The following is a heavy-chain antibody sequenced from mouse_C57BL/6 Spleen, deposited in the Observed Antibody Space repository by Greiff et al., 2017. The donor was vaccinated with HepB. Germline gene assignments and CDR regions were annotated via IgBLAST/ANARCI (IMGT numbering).Heavy chain of an antibody. Sequence: DVQLQESGPGLVKPSQSLSLTCSVTGYSITSGYYWNWIRQFPGNKLEWMGYISYDGSNNYNPSLKNRISITRDTSKNPFFLKLNSVTTEDTATYDCAREYGSSYAAFDYWGQGTTLTVSS. D-gene: IGHD1-1*01. V-gene: IGHV3-6*01. CDR3: AREYGSSYAAFDY. CDR2: ISYDGSN. J-gene: IGHJ2*01. CDR1: GYSITSGYY.